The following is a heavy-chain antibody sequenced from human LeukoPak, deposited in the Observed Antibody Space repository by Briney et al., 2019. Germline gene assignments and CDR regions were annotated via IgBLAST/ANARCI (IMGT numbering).Heavy chain of an antibody. D-gene: IGHD6-6*01. CDR1: RFSFSAYG. J-gene: IGHJ4*02. V-gene: IGHV3-30*02. Sequence: PGGFLRLPCSASRFSFSAYGMHWVRQAPGKGLEWVAFIHYDRSSEYYAESVRGRFTISRDNSKYTLYLEMNSLRPDDSAVYYCVKDAFSSSYDWGQGTLVTVSS. CDR2: IHYDRSSE. CDR3: VKDAFSSSYD.